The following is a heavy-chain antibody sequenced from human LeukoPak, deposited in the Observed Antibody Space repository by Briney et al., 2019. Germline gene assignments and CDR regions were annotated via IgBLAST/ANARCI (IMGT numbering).Heavy chain of an antibody. CDR2: ISGSGGST. CDR3: ARRDYYDSSGPTRRW. J-gene: IGHJ4*02. CDR1: GFTFSSYA. D-gene: IGHD3-22*01. Sequence: GGSLRLSCVASGFTFSSYAMSWVRQAPGKGLEWVSAISGSGGSTYYADSVKGRFTISRDNSKNTLYLQMNSLRAEDTAVYYCARRDYYDSSGPTRRWWGQGTLVTVSS. V-gene: IGHV3-23*01.